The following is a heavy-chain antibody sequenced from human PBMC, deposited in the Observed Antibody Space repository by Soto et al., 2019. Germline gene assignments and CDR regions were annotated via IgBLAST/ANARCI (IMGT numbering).Heavy chain of an antibody. CDR2: IRPDGSET. CDR1: GFTFTDFY. Sequence: EVQLVQSGGGLVQPGGSLRLSCVASGFTFTDFYMNCVRQAPGKGLEWVANIRPDGSETNYVESVKGRFTTSRDNAKNSLFLQMNSLRADDTAVFYCAGWGGHDYNYWGQGILVTVTS. D-gene: IGHD4-4*01. V-gene: IGHV3-7*03. J-gene: IGHJ4*02. CDR3: AGWGGHDYNY.